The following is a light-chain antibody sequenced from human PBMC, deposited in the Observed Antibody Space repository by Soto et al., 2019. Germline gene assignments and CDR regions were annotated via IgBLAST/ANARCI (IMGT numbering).Light chain of an antibody. CDR3: QQRSNWPLLT. Sequence: EIVMTQSPATLSVSPGERATLSCRASQSVTSYLAWYQQKPGQAPRLLIYDASNRATGIPARLSGSGSGTDFTLTISSLEPEDFAVYYCQQRSNWPLLTFGGGTKVDI. J-gene: IGKJ4*01. CDR1: QSVTSY. V-gene: IGKV3-11*01. CDR2: DAS.